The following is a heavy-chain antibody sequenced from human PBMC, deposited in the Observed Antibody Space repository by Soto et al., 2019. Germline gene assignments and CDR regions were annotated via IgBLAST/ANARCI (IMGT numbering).Heavy chain of an antibody. CDR3: AKESPNIVVVTATLYYFDY. Sequence: EVQLLESGGGLVQPGGSLRLSCAASGFTFSSYAMSWVRQAPGKGLEWVSAISGSGGSTYYADSVKGRFTISRDNSKNTLYLQMNSLRAEDTAVYYCAKESPNIVVVTATLYYFDYWGQGTLVTVSS. CDR2: ISGSGGST. V-gene: IGHV3-23*01. D-gene: IGHD2-21*02. CDR1: GFTFSSYA. J-gene: IGHJ4*02.